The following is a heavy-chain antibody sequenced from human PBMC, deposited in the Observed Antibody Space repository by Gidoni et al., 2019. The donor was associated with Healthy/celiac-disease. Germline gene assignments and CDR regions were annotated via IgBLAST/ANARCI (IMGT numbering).Heavy chain of an antibody. CDR2: INPRGGST. D-gene: IGHD5-18*01. Sequence: QVQLVQSGAAVKKPGASVKVSCKASGYTFTSYYMHWVRQAPGQGLSWMGIINPRGGSTSYEQKFQGRVTMTRDTSTSTVYMELSSLRSEDTAVYYCAREYSGYSYGFDYWGQGTLVTVSS. J-gene: IGHJ4*02. V-gene: IGHV1-46*01. CDR3: AREYSGYSYGFDY. CDR1: GYTFTSYY.